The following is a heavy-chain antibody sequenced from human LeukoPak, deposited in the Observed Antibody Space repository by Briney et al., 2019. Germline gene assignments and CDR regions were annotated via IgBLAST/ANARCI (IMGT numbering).Heavy chain of an antibody. CDR1: GYTFTGYY. CDR3: AREYSSSANDFDY. D-gene: IGHD6-6*01. Sequence: GASVKVSCKASGYTFTGYYMHWVRQAPGQGLEWMGWINPNSGGTNYAQKFQGRVTMTRDTSISTAYMELSRLRSDDTAVYYCAREYSSSANDFDYWGQGTLVTVSS. CDR2: INPNSGGT. V-gene: IGHV1-2*02. J-gene: IGHJ4*02.